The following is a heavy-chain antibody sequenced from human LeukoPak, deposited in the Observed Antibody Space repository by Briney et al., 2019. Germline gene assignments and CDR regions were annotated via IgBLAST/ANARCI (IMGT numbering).Heavy chain of an antibody. CDR3: ASGGNTETTFDY. CDR2: MYYSGST. V-gene: IGHV4-31*03. J-gene: IGHJ4*02. Sequence: PSETLSLTCTVSGDSISGVGYYWSWLRQHPGKGLEWIGDMYYSGSTYYNPSLKSRVTISVDTSKNQFSLKLSSVTAADTAVYYCASGGNTETTFDYWGQGTLVTVSS. D-gene: IGHD4-17*01. CDR1: GDSISGVGYY.